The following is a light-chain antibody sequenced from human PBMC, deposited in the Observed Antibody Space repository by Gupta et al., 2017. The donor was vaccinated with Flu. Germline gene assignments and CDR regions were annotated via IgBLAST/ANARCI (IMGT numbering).Light chain of an antibody. Sequence: DLQMTQSPSAVSAYVGDIVTITCRASQGIRSWLSWYQQKPGMAPKLLIYAASSLKSRVPSRFSGGGGGTDFTLTISILQPEYFGTYYCQQADSFPLTFGGGTKVEIK. CDR1: QGIRSW. J-gene: IGKJ4*01. CDR3: QQADSFPLT. V-gene: IGKV1-12*01. CDR2: AAS.